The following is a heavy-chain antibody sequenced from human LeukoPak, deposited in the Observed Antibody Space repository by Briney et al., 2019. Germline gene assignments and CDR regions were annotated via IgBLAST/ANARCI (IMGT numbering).Heavy chain of an antibody. V-gene: IGHV3-21*01. D-gene: IGHD1-26*01. CDR3: ARVPPTQWELPPVDY. Sequence: GGSLRLSCAASGFTFSTYWMNWARQAPGKGLEWVSSISSSSSYIYYADSVKGRFTISRDNAKNSLYLQMNSLRAEDTAVYYCARVPPTQWELPPVDYWGQGTLVTVSS. CDR1: GFTFSTYW. CDR2: ISSSSSYI. J-gene: IGHJ4*02.